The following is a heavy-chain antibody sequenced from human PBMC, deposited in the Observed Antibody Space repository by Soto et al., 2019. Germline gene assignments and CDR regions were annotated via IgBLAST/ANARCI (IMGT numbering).Heavy chain of an antibody. CDR3: ARGVSSNWFDP. D-gene: IGHD3-16*01. V-gene: IGHV3-48*01. CDR2: ISSSSTI. J-gene: IGHJ5*02. Sequence: GGSLRLSCAASGFTFSSYSMNWVRQAPGKGLEWVSYISSSSTIYYADSVKGRFTISRDNAKNSLYLQMNSLRAEDTAVYYCARGVSSNWFDPWGQGTLVTVSS. CDR1: GFTFSSYS.